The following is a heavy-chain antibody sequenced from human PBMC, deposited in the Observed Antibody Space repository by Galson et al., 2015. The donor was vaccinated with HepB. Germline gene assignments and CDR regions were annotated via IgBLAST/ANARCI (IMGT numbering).Heavy chain of an antibody. CDR2: INLSTAYT. Sequence: SVKVSCKASGYTFTTYAMHWVRQAPGQRLEWMGWINLSTAYTKYSQIFHGRITITRDTSAGTVYMELSSLRSEDTAVYYCASERAALGMDVWGQGTTVTVSS. J-gene: IGHJ6*02. CDR1: GYTFTTYA. V-gene: IGHV1-3*01. CDR3: ASERAALGMDV. D-gene: IGHD2-15*01.